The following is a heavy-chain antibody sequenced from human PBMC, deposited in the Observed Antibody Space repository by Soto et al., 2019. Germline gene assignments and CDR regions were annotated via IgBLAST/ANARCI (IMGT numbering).Heavy chain of an antibody. CDR1: GFSLSTSGMC. V-gene: IGHV2-70*11. CDR3: ARLIAAAGQFED. Sequence: SGPTLVNPTQTLTLTCTFSGFSLSTSGMCVSWIRQPPGKALEWLARIDWDDDKYYSTSLKTRPTISKDTSKNQVVLTMTNMDPVDIATYYCARLIAAAGQFEDWGQGTLVTVPS. CDR2: IDWDDDK. J-gene: IGHJ4*02. D-gene: IGHD6-13*01.